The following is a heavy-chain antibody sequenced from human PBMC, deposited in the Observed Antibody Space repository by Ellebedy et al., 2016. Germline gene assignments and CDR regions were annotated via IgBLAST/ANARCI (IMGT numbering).Heavy chain of an antibody. CDR3: ARGWLRGSFDI. D-gene: IGHD6-19*01. Sequence: SQTLSLTCAISGDSVSINSGGWNWIRQSPERGLEWLGRTYYASKWYNDYAVSVKSRAVINPDTSKNQFSLQLNSVTPEDTAIYYCARGWLRGSFDIWGQGTTVIVSS. CDR2: TYYASKWYN. J-gene: IGHJ3*02. CDR1: GDSVSINSGG. V-gene: IGHV6-1*01.